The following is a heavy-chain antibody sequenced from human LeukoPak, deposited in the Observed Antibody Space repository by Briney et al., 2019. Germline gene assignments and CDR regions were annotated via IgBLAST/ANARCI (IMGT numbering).Heavy chain of an antibody. CDR2: IWYDGSNK. CDR3: AKSYGYSYGYYVDY. D-gene: IGHD5-18*01. V-gene: IGHV3-33*06. J-gene: IGHJ4*02. Sequence: GGSLRLSCAASGFTFSSYGMHWVRQAPGKGLEWVAVIWYDGSNKYYADSVKGRFTISRDNSKNTLYLQMNSLRAEDTAVYYCAKSYGYSYGYYVDYWGQGTLVIVSS. CDR1: GFTFSSYG.